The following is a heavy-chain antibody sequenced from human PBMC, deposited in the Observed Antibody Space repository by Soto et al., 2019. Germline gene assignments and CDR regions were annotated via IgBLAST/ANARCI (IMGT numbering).Heavy chain of an antibody. J-gene: IGHJ6*02. CDR2: ISDDGNNK. CDR1: GFTFSSYG. Sequence: QPGGSLRLSCAASGFTFSSYGIHRVRQAPGKGLEWVAFISDDGNNKYYADSVKGRFTISRDNFRNTLYLQMNSLRGEDTAVYYCAKRRNVLRFLEWSSGMEVWGQGATVTVSS. V-gene: IGHV3-30*18. CDR3: AKRRNVLRFLEWSSGMEV. D-gene: IGHD3-3*01.